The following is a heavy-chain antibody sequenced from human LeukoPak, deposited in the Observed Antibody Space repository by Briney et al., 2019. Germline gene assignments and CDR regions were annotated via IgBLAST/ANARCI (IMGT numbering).Heavy chain of an antibody. CDR3: ASAKTLDCSSSAYLFDY. CDR2: IHPNSGDT. CDR1: RYTLTGYY. V-gene: IGHV1-2*02. Sequence: SVKLSSKASRYTLTGYYMQWVRQPPRRGCEWMGWIHPNSGDTNHTQKFQSMVSMTRITSVSTAHMELSRLRTDGSAVSYGASAKTLDCSSSAYLFDYWGQGTLVTVSS. J-gene: IGHJ4*02. D-gene: IGHD2-2*01.